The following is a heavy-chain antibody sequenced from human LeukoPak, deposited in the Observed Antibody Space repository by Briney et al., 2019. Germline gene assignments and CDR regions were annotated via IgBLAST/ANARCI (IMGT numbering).Heavy chain of an antibody. V-gene: IGHV3-30-3*01. D-gene: IGHD1-26*01. CDR1: GFTFSSHT. J-gene: IGHJ4*02. Sequence: GGSLRLSCAASGFTFSSHTMHWVRQAPGKGLEWVAVITHDGSNKDHADPVKGRFTVSRDNSKNTLYLQMNSLRTEDMAVYYCARDLSGSYVFDYWGQGTLVTVSS. CDR2: ITHDGSNK. CDR3: ARDLSGSYVFDY.